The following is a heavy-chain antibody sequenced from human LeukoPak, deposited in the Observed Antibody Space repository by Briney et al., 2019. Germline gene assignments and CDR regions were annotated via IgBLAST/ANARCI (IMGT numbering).Heavy chain of an antibody. J-gene: IGHJ4*02. V-gene: IGHV3-30*18. CDR3: AKDLNYYGSGIRSSIDY. Sequence: PGRSLRLSCAASGFTFSSYGMHWVRQAPGKGLEWVAVISYDGSNKYYADSVKGRFTISRDNSKNTLYLQMNSPRAEDTAVYYCAKDLNYYGSGIRSSIDYWGQGTLVTVSS. D-gene: IGHD3-10*01. CDR2: ISYDGSNK. CDR1: GFTFSSYG.